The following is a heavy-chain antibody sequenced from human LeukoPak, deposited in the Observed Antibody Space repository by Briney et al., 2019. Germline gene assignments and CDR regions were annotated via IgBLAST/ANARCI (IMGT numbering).Heavy chain of an antibody. CDR2: NYPDDSDT. Sequence: GESLKISCKGSGYSFTSYWNGRVRQMPGKGLEWMGINYPDDSDTRYSPSFQGQVTHSAEQSHSTAFPQWRSPKAPDTAMYCCARRSYYYYMDVWGKGTTVTVSS. V-gene: IGHV5-51*01. CDR1: GYSFTSYW. CDR3: ARRSYYYYMDV. J-gene: IGHJ6*03.